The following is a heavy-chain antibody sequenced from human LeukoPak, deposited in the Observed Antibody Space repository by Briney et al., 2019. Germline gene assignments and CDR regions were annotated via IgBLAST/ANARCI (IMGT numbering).Heavy chain of an antibody. CDR3: ARGTGSYCSGGSCYSMGPFFDY. CDR2: INPSGGST. Sequence: ASVKVSCKASGYTFTSYYMHWVRQAPGQGLEWMGIINPSGGSTSYAQKFQGRVTMTRDMSTSTVYMELSSLRAEDTAVYYCARGTGSYCSGGSCYSMGPFFDYWGQGTPVTVSS. J-gene: IGHJ4*02. CDR1: GYTFTSYY. V-gene: IGHV1-46*01. D-gene: IGHD2-15*01.